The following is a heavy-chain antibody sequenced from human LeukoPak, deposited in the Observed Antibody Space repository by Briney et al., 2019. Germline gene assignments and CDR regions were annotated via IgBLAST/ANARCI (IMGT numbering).Heavy chain of an antibody. CDR2: IRTKTNNFAT. Sequence: GGSLRLSCAASGFTFSASAMHWVSQASGKGLEWVGRIRTKTNNFATAYAASVKGRFTVSRDDSKNTAYLQMNSLKTEDTAVYYCTRLLDYNGYYYGAFDYWGQGTLVTVSS. V-gene: IGHV3-73*01. J-gene: IGHJ4*02. CDR1: GFTFSASA. D-gene: IGHD3-22*01. CDR3: TRLLDYNGYYYGAFDY.